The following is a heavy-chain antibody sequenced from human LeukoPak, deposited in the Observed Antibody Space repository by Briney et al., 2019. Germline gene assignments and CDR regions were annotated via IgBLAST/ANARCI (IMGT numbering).Heavy chain of an antibody. J-gene: IGHJ3*02. CDR3: TVGVIAFVT. Sequence: PGGSLRLSCPASGFTFSSYAISWVRQAPGKGLEWVSAISGSGGSTYYADSVKGRFTISRDNSKNTLYLQMNSLRAEDKAVYSCTVGVIAFVTCGQGTMVTVSS. CDR2: ISGSGGST. CDR1: GFTFSSYA. V-gene: IGHV3-23*01. D-gene: IGHD3-22*01.